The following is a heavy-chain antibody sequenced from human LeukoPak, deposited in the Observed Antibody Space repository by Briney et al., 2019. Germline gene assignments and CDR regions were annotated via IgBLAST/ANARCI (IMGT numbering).Heavy chain of an antibody. Sequence: GGSLRLSCAASGFTFSSYAMHWVRQAPGKGLEWVAVISYDGSNKYYADSVKGRFTISRDNAKNSLYLQMNSLRAEDTAVYYCARALWIYGDYQPSNYWGQGTLVTVSS. CDR2: ISYDGSNK. CDR1: GFTFSSYA. CDR3: ARALWIYGDYQPSNY. D-gene: IGHD4-17*01. V-gene: IGHV3-30-3*01. J-gene: IGHJ4*02.